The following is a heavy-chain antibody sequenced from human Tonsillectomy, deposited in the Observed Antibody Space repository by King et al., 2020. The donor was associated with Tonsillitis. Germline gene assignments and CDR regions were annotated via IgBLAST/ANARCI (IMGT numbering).Heavy chain of an antibody. Sequence: EVQLVESGGRLVEPGGSLRLSCAASGFPFNKYAMAWVRQAPGRGLEWVSAILLHGATTYYADSVKGRFTISRDNSKDTLWLQMNSLRAEDTALYYCATAAGKIFGDVWGQGTLVTVSS. V-gene: IGHV3-23*04. CDR3: ATAAGKIFGDV. CDR1: GFPFNKYA. CDR2: ILLHGATT. J-gene: IGHJ4*02. D-gene: IGHD3-3*01.